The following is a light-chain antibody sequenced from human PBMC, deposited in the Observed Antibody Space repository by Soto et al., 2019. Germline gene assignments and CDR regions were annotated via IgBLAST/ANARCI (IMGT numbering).Light chain of an antibody. V-gene: IGKV1-39*01. CDR2: GAS. J-gene: IGKJ3*01. CDR3: QQSYSLPFT. Sequence: DIQMTQSPSSLSAFVGDRVTITCRASQSISTYLNWYQQKPGKAPKFLIYGASSLESGVPSRFSGSGSGTDFTLTISSLEPEDFASYYCQQSYSLPFTFGPGTKVDFK. CDR1: QSISTY.